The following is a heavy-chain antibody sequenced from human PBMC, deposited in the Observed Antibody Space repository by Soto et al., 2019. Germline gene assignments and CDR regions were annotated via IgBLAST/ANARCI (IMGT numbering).Heavy chain of an antibody. CDR3: ARPKSYGSGEMYDMDA. CDR2: IDPSDSYT. Sequence: GESLKISCKGSGYSFTSYWISWVRQMPGKGLEWMGRIDPSDSYTNYSPSFQGHVTISADKSISTAYLQWSSLKASDTAMYYCARPKSYGSGEMYDMDAWGQGTTVTVSS. CDR1: GYSFTSYW. D-gene: IGHD3-10*01. V-gene: IGHV5-10-1*01. J-gene: IGHJ6*02.